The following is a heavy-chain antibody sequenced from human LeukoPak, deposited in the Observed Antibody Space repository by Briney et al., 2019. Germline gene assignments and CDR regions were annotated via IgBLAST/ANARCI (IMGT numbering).Heavy chain of an antibody. D-gene: IGHD1-7*01. CDR2: IYYSGST. CDR3: AGRAGTLDY. J-gene: IGHJ4*02. V-gene: IGHV4-59*08. CDR1: GGSISSYY. Sequence: SETLSLTCTVSGGSISSYYWSWIRQPPGKGLEWIGYIYYSGSTNYNPSHKSRVTISIDTSKNQFSLKLSSVTAADTAVYYCAGRAGTLDYWGQGTLVTVSS.